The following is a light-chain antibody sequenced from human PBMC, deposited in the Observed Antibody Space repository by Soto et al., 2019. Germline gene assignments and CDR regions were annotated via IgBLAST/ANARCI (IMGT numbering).Light chain of an antibody. CDR1: QSLTNNY. Sequence: EIVLTQSPGTLSLSPGERATLSCRASQSLTNNYFAWYQQKPGRALRLLIDGASTRATGIPDRFSGSGSGTVFTLTTSRRGREDVAVDYCQQFEPSVTSGQGTKAEI. CDR3: QQFEPSVT. V-gene: IGKV3-20*01. CDR2: GAS. J-gene: IGKJ1*01.